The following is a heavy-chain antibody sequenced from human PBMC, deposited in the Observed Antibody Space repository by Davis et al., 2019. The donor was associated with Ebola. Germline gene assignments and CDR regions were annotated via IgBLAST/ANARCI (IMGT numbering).Heavy chain of an antibody. CDR1: GFTFSSYA. Sequence: PGGSLRLSCAASGFTFSSYAMSWVRQAPGKGLEWVSAISGSGGSTYYADSVKGRFTISRDNSKNTLYLQMNSLRAEDTAVYYCANPVDTAMGLADYYGMDVWGQGTTVTVSS. D-gene: IGHD5-18*01. CDR2: ISGSGGST. CDR3: ANPVDTAMGLADYYGMDV. V-gene: IGHV3-23*01. J-gene: IGHJ6*02.